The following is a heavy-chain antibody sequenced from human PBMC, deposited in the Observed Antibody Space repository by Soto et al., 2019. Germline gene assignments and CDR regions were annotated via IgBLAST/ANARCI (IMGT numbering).Heavy chain of an antibody. D-gene: IGHD5-12*01. CDR3: ATNPWINRSGYPMLSEFEY. CDR1: GFTFSSYG. CDR2: IWNDGINK. Sequence: GGSLRLSCAASGFTFSSYGMHWVRQAPGKGLEWVAVIWNDGINKYYVDSVKGRFTISRDNSKNTVYLQMNSLRAEDTAVYYCATNPWINRSGYPMLSEFEYWGQGTLVTVSS. J-gene: IGHJ4*01. V-gene: IGHV3-33*01.